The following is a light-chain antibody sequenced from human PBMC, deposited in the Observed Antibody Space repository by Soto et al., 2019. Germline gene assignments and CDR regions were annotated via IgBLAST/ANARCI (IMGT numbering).Light chain of an antibody. V-gene: IGKV1-5*03. CDR3: QQYNNYSPWT. CDR1: QSISNW. J-gene: IGKJ1*01. CDR2: RAS. Sequence: DIQMTQSPSTLSASVGDRVTITCRASQSISNWLAWYQQKPGKAPNLLIYRASNLESGVPSRFSGSGSGTEFTLTISSLQPDDFATYYCQQYNNYSPWTFGQGTKVEIK.